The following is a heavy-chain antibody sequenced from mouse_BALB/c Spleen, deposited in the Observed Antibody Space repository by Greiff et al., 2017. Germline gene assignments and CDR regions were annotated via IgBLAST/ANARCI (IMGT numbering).Heavy chain of an antibody. D-gene: IGHD2-14*01. Sequence: VKLVESGPSLVQPSQSLSITCTVSGFSLTSYGVHWVRQSPGKGLEWLGVIWRGGSTDYNAAFMSRLSITKDNSKSQVFFKMNSLQADDTAIYYCAKNYRYDENYFDYWGQGTTLTVSS. CDR2: IWRGGST. V-gene: IGHV2-5-1*01. CDR1: GFSLTSYG. J-gene: IGHJ2*01. CDR3: AKNYRYDENYFDY.